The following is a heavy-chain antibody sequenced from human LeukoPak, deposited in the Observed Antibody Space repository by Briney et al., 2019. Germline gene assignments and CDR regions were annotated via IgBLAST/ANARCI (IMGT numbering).Heavy chain of an antibody. CDR2: IRYDGSNK. V-gene: IGHV3-30*02. J-gene: IGHJ5*02. CDR1: GFAFSSYG. CDR3: AIAQLYCGGDCYEIWFDP. D-gene: IGHD2-21*01. Sequence: GGSLRLSCAASGFAFSSYGMHWVRQAPGKGLEWVAFIRYDGSNKYYADSVKGRFTISRDNSKNTLYLQMNSLRAEDTAVYYCAIAQLYCGGDCYEIWFDPWGQGTLVTVSS.